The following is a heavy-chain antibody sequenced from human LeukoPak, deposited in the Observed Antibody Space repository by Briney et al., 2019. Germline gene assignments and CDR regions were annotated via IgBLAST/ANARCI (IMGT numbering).Heavy chain of an antibody. D-gene: IGHD3-16*01. CDR1: GFTFSSYW. V-gene: IGHV3-7*01. CDR2: IKHDGSEK. Sequence: GGSLRLSCTAYGFTFSSYWMSWVRQAPWKGLEWVANIKHDGSEKYHVDSVKGRFTISRDNAKNSLYLQMNSLRAEDTAVYYCARTPRGYDYVWGSYRVYFDYWGQGTLVTVSS. CDR3: ARTPRGYDYVWGSYRVYFDY. J-gene: IGHJ4*02.